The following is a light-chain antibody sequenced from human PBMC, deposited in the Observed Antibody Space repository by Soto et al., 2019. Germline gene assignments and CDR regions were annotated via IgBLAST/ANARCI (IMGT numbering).Light chain of an antibody. CDR1: QSVSSN. V-gene: IGKV3-15*01. J-gene: IGKJ2*01. CDR2: GAS. CDR3: QQYNDWPPGYT. Sequence: EIVMTQSPATLSVSPGERATLHCRASQSVSSNLGWYQHKPGQAPRLLIYGASTRATGIPARFSGSGSGTDFTLTISGLQSEDFAVYYCQQYNDWPPGYTFGQGTTVDIK.